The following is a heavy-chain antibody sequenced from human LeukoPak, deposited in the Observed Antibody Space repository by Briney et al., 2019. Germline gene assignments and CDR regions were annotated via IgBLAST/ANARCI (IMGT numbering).Heavy chain of an antibody. CDR1: GYSFTSYW. V-gene: IGHV5-51*01. Sequence: GESLKISCKGSGYSFTSYWIGWVRQMPGKGLEWMGIIYPGDSDTRYSPSFQGQVTISADKSISTAYLQWSSLKASDTAMYYCARHPTLLWFGESAPSNWFDPWGQGTLVTVSS. J-gene: IGHJ5*02. CDR2: IYPGDSDT. CDR3: ARHPTLLWFGESAPSNWFDP. D-gene: IGHD3-10*01.